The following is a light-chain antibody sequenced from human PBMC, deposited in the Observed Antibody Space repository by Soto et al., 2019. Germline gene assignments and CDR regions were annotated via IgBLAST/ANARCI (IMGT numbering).Light chain of an antibody. CDR2: DAS. CDR3: LKYARLPT. J-gene: IGKJ1*01. Sequence: IQMSQSPSSLSASVGDRVTITCQASQDISTFFGWVQQKPGRAPKLLIYDASDLKRRITPRFGGRRYGTHDTCTISSLQPEDVEKYYFLKYARLPTLGQGNKVDI. V-gene: IGKV1-33*01. CDR1: QDISTF.